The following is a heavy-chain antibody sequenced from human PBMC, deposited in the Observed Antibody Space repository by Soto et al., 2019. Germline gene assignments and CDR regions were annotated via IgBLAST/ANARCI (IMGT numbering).Heavy chain of an antibody. CDR2: IYHSGST. CDR1: GSSISSGGYS. J-gene: IGHJ3*02. D-gene: IGHD4-17*01. Sequence: SETLSLTCAVSGSSISSGGYSWNWIRQPPGKGLEWIGNIYHSGSTYYNASLKSRVTISVDRSKNQFSLKLSSVTAADTAVYYCGRGDYANAFDIWGQGTMVT. V-gene: IGHV4-30-2*01. CDR3: GRGDYANAFDI.